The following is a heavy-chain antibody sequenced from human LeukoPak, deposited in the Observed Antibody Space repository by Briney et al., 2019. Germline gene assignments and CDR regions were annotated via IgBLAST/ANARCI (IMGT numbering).Heavy chain of an antibody. D-gene: IGHD6-6*01. CDR2: INSDGSEG. CDR3: ARSSYSSSSSV. J-gene: IGHJ3*01. CDR1: GFTFSGFW. V-gene: IGHV3-7*03. Sequence: GGSLRLSCAVSGFTFSGFWTSWSRQAPGKGLGWVASINSDGSEGYYADVVKGRFTISRDNAKNSLYLQINSLKAEDTAVYYCARSSYSSSSSVWGQGTMVTVSS.